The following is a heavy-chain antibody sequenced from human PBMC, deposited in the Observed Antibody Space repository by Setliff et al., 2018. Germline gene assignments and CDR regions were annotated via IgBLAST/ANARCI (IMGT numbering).Heavy chain of an antibody. J-gene: IGHJ6*02. Sequence: VASVKVSCKASGYTFTSYYMHWVRQAPGQGLEWMGIINPSGGSTSYAQKFQGRVTMTRDTSTSTVYMELSSLRSEDTAVYYCAREGYCSGGSSHRCVYYGMDVWGQGTTVTVSS. V-gene: IGHV1-46*01. CDR3: AREGYCSGGSSHRCVYYGMDV. CDR2: INPSGGST. D-gene: IGHD2-15*01. CDR1: GYTFTSYY.